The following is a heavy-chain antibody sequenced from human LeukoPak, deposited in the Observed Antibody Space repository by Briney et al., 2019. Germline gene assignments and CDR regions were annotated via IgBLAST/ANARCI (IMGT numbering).Heavy chain of an antibody. V-gene: IGHV1-18*01. CDR2: ISAYNGNT. D-gene: IGHD3-3*01. CDR1: GYTFTSYG. Sequence: ASVKVSCKASGYTFTSYGISWVRQAPGQGLEWMGWISAYNGNTNYAQKLQGRVTMTTDTSTSTAYMELSSLRSEDTAVYYCARRLRITIFGVVSRNDAFDIWGQGTMVTVSS. J-gene: IGHJ3*02. CDR3: ARRLRITIFGVVSRNDAFDI.